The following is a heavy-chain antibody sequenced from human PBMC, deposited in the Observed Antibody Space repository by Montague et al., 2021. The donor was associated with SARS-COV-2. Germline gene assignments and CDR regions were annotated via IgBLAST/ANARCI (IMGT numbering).Heavy chain of an antibody. CDR3: ARDDIVLQGVTKGMDV. D-gene: IGHD3-10*01. V-gene: IGHV4-39*07. CDR2: MYYSGST. Sequence: SETLSLTCTVSGGSISSSNYYWGWLRQPPGKGLEWIGNMYYSGSTYYNSSLKSRVTISIDTSKNQFSLKLSSVTAADTAVYYCARDDIVLQGVTKGMDVWGQGTTVTVSS. J-gene: IGHJ6*02. CDR1: GGSISSSNYY.